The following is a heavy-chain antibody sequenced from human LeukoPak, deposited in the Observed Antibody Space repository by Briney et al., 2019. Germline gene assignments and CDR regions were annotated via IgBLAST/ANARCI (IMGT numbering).Heavy chain of an antibody. CDR2: ISGTGDRT. D-gene: IGHD6-19*01. CDR1: GFTFNSHA. V-gene: IGHV3-23*01. CDR3: ARRGGSNGWGAFDI. J-gene: IGHJ3*02. Sequence: GGSLRLSCAASGFTFNSHAMSWVRQAPGKGLEWVSAISGTGDRTYYADSVKGRFTISRDNSKNTLCLEMNSLSAEDTAVYYCARRGGSNGWGAFDIWGRGTLVTVSS.